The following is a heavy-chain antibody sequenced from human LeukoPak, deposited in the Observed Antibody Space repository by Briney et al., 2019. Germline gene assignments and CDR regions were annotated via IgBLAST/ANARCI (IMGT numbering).Heavy chain of an antibody. CDR1: GGSISSYY. D-gene: IGHD3-22*01. CDR2: IYTSGST. J-gene: IGHJ4*02. V-gene: IGHV4-4*07. Sequence: SETLSLTCTVSGGSISSYYWSWIRQPAGKGLEWIGRIYTSGSTNYNPSLKSRVTMSVDTSKNQFSLKLSSVTAADTAVYYCARDLNYYDSSGYHGGYFDYWGQGTLVTVSS. CDR3: ARDLNYYDSSGYHGGYFDY.